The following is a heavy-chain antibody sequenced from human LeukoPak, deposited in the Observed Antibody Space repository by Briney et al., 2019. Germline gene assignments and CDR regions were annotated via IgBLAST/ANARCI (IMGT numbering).Heavy chain of an antibody. CDR1: GFTVSSNY. Sequence: GGSLRLSCAASGFTVSSNYMSWVRQGPGKGLEWVSLISRNGGTTKYADSVKGRFIISRDNSKNSLYLQMNSLRAEDTAVYYCAREEEAFDYWGQGTLVTVSS. J-gene: IGHJ4*02. CDR3: AREEEAFDY. V-gene: IGHV3-43*01. CDR2: ISRNGGTT.